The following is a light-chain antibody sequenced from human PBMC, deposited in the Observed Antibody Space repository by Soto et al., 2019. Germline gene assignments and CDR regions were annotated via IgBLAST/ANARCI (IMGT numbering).Light chain of an antibody. CDR2: EVS. V-gene: IGLV2-8*01. J-gene: IGLJ1*01. Sequence: QSVLTQPPSASGSPGQSVTISCTGTSSDTGAYIYVSWYQQHPGKAPKLMISEVSRRPSGVPERFSGSKSGNTASLTVSGLQADDEAHYYCSSYAGSNNFVFGTGTKLTVL. CDR3: SSYAGSNNFV. CDR1: SSDTGAYIY.